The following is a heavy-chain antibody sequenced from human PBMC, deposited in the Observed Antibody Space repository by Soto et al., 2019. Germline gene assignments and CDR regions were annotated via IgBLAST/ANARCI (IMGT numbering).Heavy chain of an antibody. Sequence: SETLSLTCAVSGGCISSSTWWRWVRQPPGKGLELIAEIYHSGTTYYNPSLKSRVTISVDKSKNQFSLHLNSVTAADTAVYYSARDREKTTCPYHAMDVWGPGTTVT. CDR1: GGCISSSTW. D-gene: IGHD3-10*01. CDR2: IYHSGTT. CDR3: ARDREKTTCPYHAMDV. J-gene: IGHJ6*02. V-gene: IGHV4-4*02.